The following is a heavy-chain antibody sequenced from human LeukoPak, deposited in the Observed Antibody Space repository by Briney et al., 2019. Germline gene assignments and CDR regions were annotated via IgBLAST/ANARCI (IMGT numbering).Heavy chain of an antibody. CDR1: GFTFRDAA. D-gene: IGHD3-16*02. J-gene: IGHJ3*01. CDR2: ISSSGGST. V-gene: IGHV3-23*01. Sequence: GGSLRLSCPVSGFTFRDAALTGVGPAPGKGLGWVSLISSSGGSTYYADSVKGRFTISRDNSKNTLSLQMNSLRVEDTAIYYCAKDIELSTWGLGTMVTVSS. CDR3: AKDIELST.